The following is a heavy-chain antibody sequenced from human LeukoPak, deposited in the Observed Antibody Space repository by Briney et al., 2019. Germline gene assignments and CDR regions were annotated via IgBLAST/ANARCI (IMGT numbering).Heavy chain of an antibody. CDR1: GGSITGNF. Sequence: SETLSLTCTVSGGSITGNFWSWIRQPAGKGLEWIGRVFTSGSTTYNPSLKSRVTISVDTSKNQFSLKLSSVTAADTAVYYCARGPYRGGDCYPRWYFDLWGRGTLVTVSS. CDR2: VFTSGST. CDR3: ARGPYRGGDCYPRWYFDL. D-gene: IGHD2-21*02. J-gene: IGHJ2*01. V-gene: IGHV4-4*07.